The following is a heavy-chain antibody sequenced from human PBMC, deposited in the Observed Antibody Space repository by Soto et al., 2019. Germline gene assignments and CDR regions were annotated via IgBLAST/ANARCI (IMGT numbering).Heavy chain of an antibody. J-gene: IGHJ1*01. Sequence: QVQLVQSGAEVKKPGASVKVSCKASGYTFITYGLSWVRQAPGQGLEWMGWISAYNGNTNYAQKFPGRVTINRDTSPSTVYMELRGLRSDDAAVYYCVREKEAAYRTIYFLYRGQGPPVTVSS. CDR3: VREKEAAYRTIYFLY. CDR1: GYTFITYG. V-gene: IGHV1-18*01. D-gene: IGHD2-21*01. CDR2: ISAYNGNT.